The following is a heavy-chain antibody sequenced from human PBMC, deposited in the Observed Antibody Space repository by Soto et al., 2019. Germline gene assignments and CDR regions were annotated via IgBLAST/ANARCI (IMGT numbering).Heavy chain of an antibody. Sequence: GESLKISCAASGFTFSSYAMSWVRQAPGKGLEWVSAISGSGGSTYYADSVKGRFTISRDNSKNTLYLQMNSLRAEDTAVYYCAKVPSPRGRWVDEAYWGQGTLVTVSS. CDR2: ISGSGGST. CDR3: AKVPSPRGRWVDEAY. CDR1: GFTFSSYA. J-gene: IGHJ4*02. V-gene: IGHV3-23*01. D-gene: IGHD3-16*01.